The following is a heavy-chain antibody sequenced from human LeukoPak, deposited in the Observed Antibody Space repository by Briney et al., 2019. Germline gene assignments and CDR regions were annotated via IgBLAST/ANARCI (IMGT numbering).Heavy chain of an antibody. D-gene: IGHD3-10*01. V-gene: IGHV4-4*07. J-gene: IGHJ6*02. CDR2: IYTSGST. Sequence: SETLSLTCTVSGGSISSYYWSWIRQPAGKGLEWIGRIYTSGSTNYNPSLKSRVTMSVDTSKNQFSLKLSSVTAADTAVYYCARGRRGSYRNYYYGMDVWGQGTTVAVSS. CDR3: ARGRRGSYRNYYYGMDV. CDR1: GGSISSYY.